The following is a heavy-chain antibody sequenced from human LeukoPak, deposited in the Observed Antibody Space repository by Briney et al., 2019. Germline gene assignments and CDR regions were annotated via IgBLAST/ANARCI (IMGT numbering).Heavy chain of an antibody. Sequence: GGSLRLSCAASGSTFSSYNINWVRQAPGKGLEWVSYVSSGSGTIYYADSVKGRFTISRDNAKNSLFLQMNSLRAEDTAVYYCAALRGLQNWYFDLWGRGTLVTVSS. D-gene: IGHD4-17*01. CDR2: VSSGSGTI. J-gene: IGHJ2*01. CDR3: AALRGLQNWYFDL. V-gene: IGHV3-48*01. CDR1: GSTFSSYN.